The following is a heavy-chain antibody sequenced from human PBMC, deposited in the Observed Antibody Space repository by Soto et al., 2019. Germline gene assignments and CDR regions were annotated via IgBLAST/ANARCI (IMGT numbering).Heavy chain of an antibody. CDR2: ISYDGSNK. Sequence: VQLLESGGTLVQVGGSLRLSCVASGFTFSSYAMHWVRQAPGKGLEWVAVISYDGSNKYYADSVKGRFTISRDDSKNTRYLQMNSLRAEDTAVYYCARDSYYDILTGYFDFWGQGTLVTVSS. CDR1: GFTFSSYA. J-gene: IGHJ4*02. CDR3: ARDSYYDILTGYFDF. D-gene: IGHD3-9*01. V-gene: IGHV3-30-3*01.